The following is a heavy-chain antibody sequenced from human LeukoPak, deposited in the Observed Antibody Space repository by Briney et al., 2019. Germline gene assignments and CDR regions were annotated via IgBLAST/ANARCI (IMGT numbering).Heavy chain of an antibody. J-gene: IGHJ4*02. CDR1: GFTFTSSA. CDR3: ATEVDYYDSSGYYSPWYTPER. V-gene: IGHV1-58*01. Sequence: SVKVSCKASGFTFTSSAVQWVRQARGQRLEWIGWIVVGSGNTNYAQKFQERVTITRDMSTSTAYMELSSLRSEDTAVYYCATEVDYYDSSGYYSPWYTPERWGQGTLVTVSS. D-gene: IGHD3-22*01. CDR2: IVVGSGNT.